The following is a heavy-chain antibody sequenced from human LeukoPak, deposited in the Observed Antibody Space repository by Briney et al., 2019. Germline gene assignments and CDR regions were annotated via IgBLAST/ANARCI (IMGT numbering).Heavy chain of an antibody. Sequence: PGGSLRLSCAASGFTFSSYEMNWVRQAPGKGLEWVSSISSSSSYIYYADSVKGRFTISRDNAKNSLYLQMNSLRAEDTAVYHCARRGQLDCDYWGQGTLVTVSS. CDR3: ARRGQLDCDY. J-gene: IGHJ4*02. V-gene: IGHV3-21*01. CDR1: GFTFSSYE. CDR2: ISSSSSYI. D-gene: IGHD6-13*01.